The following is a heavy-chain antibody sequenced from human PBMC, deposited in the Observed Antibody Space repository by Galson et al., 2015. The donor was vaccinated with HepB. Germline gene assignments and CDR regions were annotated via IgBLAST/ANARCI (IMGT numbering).Heavy chain of an antibody. D-gene: IGHD2-15*01. CDR1: GYTFTGYY. V-gene: IGHV1-2*06. Sequence: SVKVSCKASGYTFTGYYMHWVRQAPGQGLEWMGRINPNSGGTNYAQKFQGRVTMTRDTSISTAYMELSRLRSDDTAVYYCARDEMWDCSGGSCYFDYWGQGTLVTVSS. CDR3: ARDEMWDCSGGSCYFDY. CDR2: INPNSGGT. J-gene: IGHJ4*02.